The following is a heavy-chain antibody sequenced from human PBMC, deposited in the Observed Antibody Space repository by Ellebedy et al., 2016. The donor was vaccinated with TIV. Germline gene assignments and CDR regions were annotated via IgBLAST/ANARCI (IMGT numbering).Heavy chain of an antibody. V-gene: IGHV1-69*13. Sequence: AASVKVSCKASGGTFSSFAINWVRQAPGQGLEWMGGIIPVFGTTNYAQRFQGRRTITADESTRTAHMVLTSLRYEDTAVYYCARVAAHDYDVFFYGMDVWGQGTTVTVSS. CDR2: IIPVFGTT. J-gene: IGHJ6*02. CDR1: GGTFSSFA. D-gene: IGHD3-9*01. CDR3: ARVAAHDYDVFFYGMDV.